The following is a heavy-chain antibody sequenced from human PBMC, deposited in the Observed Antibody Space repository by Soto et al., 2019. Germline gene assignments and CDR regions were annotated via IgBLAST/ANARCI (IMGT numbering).Heavy chain of an antibody. CDR1: AGTFSSYA. Sequence: QVQLVQSGAEVKKPGSSVKVSCKASAGTFSSYAISWVRQAPGQGLEWMGGIIPIFGTANYAQKFQGRVTITADESTSTAYMELSSLRSEDTAVYYCARDLRGGSTYYYGMDVWGQGTTVTVSS. CDR2: IIPIFGTA. D-gene: IGHD4-17*01. CDR3: ARDLRGGSTYYYGMDV. V-gene: IGHV1-69*12. J-gene: IGHJ6*02.